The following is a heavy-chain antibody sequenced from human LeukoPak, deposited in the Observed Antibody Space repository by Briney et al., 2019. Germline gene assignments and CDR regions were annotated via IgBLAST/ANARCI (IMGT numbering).Heavy chain of an antibody. J-gene: IGHJ5*02. CDR2: IVHSGNT. CDR1: GGSFSGYY. D-gene: IGHD1-26*01. V-gene: IGHV4-34*12. Sequence: SETLSLTCAVYGGSFSGYYWSWIRQPPGKGLEWIGEIVHSGNTKYNPSLKSRVTISVDTSKNQFSLNLTSVTAADTAVYYCARDPIVGGIGNWFDPWGQGTLVTVSS. CDR3: ARDPIVGGIGNWFDP.